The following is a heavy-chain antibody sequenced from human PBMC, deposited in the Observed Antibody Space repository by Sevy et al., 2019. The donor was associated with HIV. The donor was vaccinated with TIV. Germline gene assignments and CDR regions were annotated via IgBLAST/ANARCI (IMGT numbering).Heavy chain of an antibody. J-gene: IGHJ4*02. CDR1: GDSINFYY. Sequence: SEALSLTCTVSGDSINFYYWNWIRQPPGKGLEWIGYIYYSGSTGYSPSLKRRVSMSVDTSKNHLSLKLNSVTAADTAIYYCARGGPNQQQLDYFDYWGQGTLVTVSS. V-gene: IGHV4-59*01. CDR3: ARGGPNQQQLDYFDY. D-gene: IGHD6-13*01. CDR2: IYYSGST.